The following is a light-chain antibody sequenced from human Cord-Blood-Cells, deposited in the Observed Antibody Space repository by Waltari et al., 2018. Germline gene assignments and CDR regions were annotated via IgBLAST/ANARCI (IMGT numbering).Light chain of an antibody. CDR3: QQYNNWLFT. CDR1: QSVSSN. Sequence: EIVMTQSPATLSVSQGERATLSCRASQSVSSNLAWYQQKPGQAPRLLIDGASTRATGIPARFSGSGSGTEFTLTISSLQSEDFSVYYCQQYNNWLFTFGPGTKVDIK. CDR2: GAS. J-gene: IGKJ3*01. V-gene: IGKV3-15*01.